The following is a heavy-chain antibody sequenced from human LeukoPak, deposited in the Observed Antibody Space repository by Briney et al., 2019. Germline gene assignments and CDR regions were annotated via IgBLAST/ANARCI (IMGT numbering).Heavy chain of an antibody. V-gene: IGHV3-74*01. CDR2: ISPTGSTT. CDR3: AREGYYGSGSPPSLYFDY. D-gene: IGHD3-10*01. J-gene: IGHJ4*02. Sequence: GGSLRLSCTASGFSFSGHWMHWARQLPGKGLVWVSRISPTGSTTSYADSVKGRFTISRDNSRSTLYLQMNSLRPEDTAIYYCAREGYYGSGSPPSLYFDYWGQGTLVTVSS. CDR1: GFSFSGHW.